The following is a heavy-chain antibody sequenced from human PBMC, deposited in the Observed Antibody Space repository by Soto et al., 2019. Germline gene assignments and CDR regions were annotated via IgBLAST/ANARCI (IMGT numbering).Heavy chain of an antibody. CDR3: ARDCGGDCFDY. D-gene: IGHD2-21*01. J-gene: IGHJ4*02. Sequence: LRLSCAACGFTFSSYWMSWVRQAPGKGLEWVANIKQDGSEKYYVDSVKGRFTISRDNAKNSLYLQMNSLRAEDTAVYYCARDCGGDCFDYWGQGTLVTVSS. CDR2: IKQDGSEK. V-gene: IGHV3-7*01. CDR1: GFTFSSYW.